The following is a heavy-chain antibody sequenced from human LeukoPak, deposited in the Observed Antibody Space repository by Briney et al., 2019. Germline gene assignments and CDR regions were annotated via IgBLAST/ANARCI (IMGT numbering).Heavy chain of an antibody. CDR2: INTRGSS. CDR3: ARDFEGDSYYFDK. V-gene: IGHV4-4*07. Sequence: SETLSLTCTVSGGPITSHYWSWIRQPAGKGLEWIGRINTRGSSNYNPSLKSRVTMSVDMSKNQFSLKLRSVTAADTAVYYCARDFEGDSYYFDKWGKGTRVTVSS. CDR1: GGPITSHY. D-gene: IGHD1-26*01. J-gene: IGHJ4*02.